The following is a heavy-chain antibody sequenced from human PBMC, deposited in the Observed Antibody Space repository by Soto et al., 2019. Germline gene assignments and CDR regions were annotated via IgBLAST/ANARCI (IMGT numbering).Heavy chain of an antibody. J-gene: IGHJ4*02. D-gene: IGHD1-7*01. Sequence: GGSLRLSCEVSGLTCSNFAMSWVRQAPGKGLEWASAIGGSSGTPFYADSVEGRFTISKDYAKNMLYLQMNSLRAEDTAVYYCAKFKGFNWNYVFDYWGQGVPVTVSS. V-gene: IGHV3-23*01. CDR2: IGGSSGTP. CDR1: GLTCSNFA. CDR3: AKFKGFNWNYVFDY.